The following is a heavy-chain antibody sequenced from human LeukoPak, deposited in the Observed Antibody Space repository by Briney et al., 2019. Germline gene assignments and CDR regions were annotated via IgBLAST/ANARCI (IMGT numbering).Heavy chain of an antibody. J-gene: IGHJ1*01. D-gene: IGHD2/OR15-2a*01. CDR3: ARAIEYRWGMGYFQH. CDR1: GFTFSSYG. V-gene: IGHV3-30*03. Sequence: GRSLRLSCAASGFTFSSYGMHWVRQAPGKGLEWVAVISYDGSNKYYADSVKGRFTISRDNSKNTLYLQMNSLRAEDTAVYYCARAIEYRWGMGYFQHWGQGTLVTVSS. CDR2: ISYDGSNK.